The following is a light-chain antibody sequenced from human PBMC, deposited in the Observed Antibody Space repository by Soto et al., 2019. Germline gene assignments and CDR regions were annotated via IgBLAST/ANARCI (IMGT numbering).Light chain of an antibody. CDR2: KAS. V-gene: IGKV1-5*03. Sequence: DIQMTQSPSTLSASVGDRVIITCRASQSVSSWLAWYQHKPGKAPKLLIYKASRLESGVPSRFSGGGSGTEFTLTISSLQPDDFATYYCQQHRSYPVTFGQGTRLEIK. CDR1: QSVSSW. CDR3: QQHRSYPVT. J-gene: IGKJ5*01.